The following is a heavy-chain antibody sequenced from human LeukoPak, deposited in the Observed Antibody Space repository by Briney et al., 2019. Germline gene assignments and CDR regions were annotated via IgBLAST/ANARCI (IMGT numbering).Heavy chain of an antibody. D-gene: IGHD3-22*01. CDR3: ARDTRDYDSSGMFDP. V-gene: IGHV1-18*01. CDR1: GYTFTSYG. CDR2: ISAYNGNT. J-gene: IGHJ5*02. Sequence: ASVKVSCKASGYTFTSYGISWVRQAPGQGLEWMGWISAYNGNTNYAQKLQGRVTMTTDTSTSTAYMKLRSLRSDDTAVYYCARDTRDYDSSGMFDPWGQGTLVTVSS.